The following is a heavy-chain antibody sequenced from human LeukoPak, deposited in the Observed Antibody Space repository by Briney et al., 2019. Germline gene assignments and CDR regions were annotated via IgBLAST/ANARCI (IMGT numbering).Heavy chain of an antibody. J-gene: IGHJ4*02. CDR1: GGSISSGGYY. Sequence: SQTLSLTCTVSGGSISSGGYYWSWIRQHPGKGLEWIGYIYYSGGTYYNPSLKSRVTISVDTSKNQFSLKLSSVTAADTAVYYCAVARLAKIRYFDYWGQGTLVTVSS. V-gene: IGHV4-31*03. CDR3: AVARLAKIRYFDY. D-gene: IGHD5-24*01. CDR2: IYYSGGT.